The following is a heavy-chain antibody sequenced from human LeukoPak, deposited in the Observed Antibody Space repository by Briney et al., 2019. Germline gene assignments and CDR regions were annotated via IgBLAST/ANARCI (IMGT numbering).Heavy chain of an antibody. CDR3: ARVSYYYGSGSYEFWFDP. J-gene: IGHJ5*02. CDR1: GGSFSGYY. V-gene: IGHV4-34*01. CDR2: INHSGST. Sequence: SETLSLTCAVYGGSFSGYYWSWIRQPPGKGLEWIGEINHSGSTNYNPSLKSRVTISVDASKNQFSLKLSSVTAADTAVYYCARVSYYYGSGSYEFWFDPWGQGTLVTVSS. D-gene: IGHD3-10*01.